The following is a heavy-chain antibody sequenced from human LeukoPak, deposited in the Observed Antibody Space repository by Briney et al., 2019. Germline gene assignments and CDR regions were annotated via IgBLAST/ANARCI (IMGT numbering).Heavy chain of an antibody. CDR2: IYHSGST. CDR1: GGSISSSNW. D-gene: IGHD4-11*01. J-gene: IGHJ4*02. Sequence: SETLSLTCAVSGGSISSSNWWSWVRQPPGKGLEWIGEIYHSGSTNYNPSLKSRATISVDTSKNQFSLKLNSVTAADTAVYYCARRGSSNYFDYWGQGTLVTVSS. CDR3: ARRGSSNYFDY. V-gene: IGHV4-4*02.